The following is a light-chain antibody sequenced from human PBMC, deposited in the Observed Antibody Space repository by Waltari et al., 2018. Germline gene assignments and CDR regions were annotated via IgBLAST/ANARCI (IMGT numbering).Light chain of an antibody. CDR1: QSILYSSNNKNY. CDR2: WEP. J-gene: IGKJ4*01. V-gene: IGKV4-1*01. Sequence: DIVMTQSPDSLAVTLGDRATINCKSSQSILYSSNNKNYLGWYQQKPGQHPKLLIYWEPTRESGVPDRFSGSGSGTDFTLTISSLQAEDVAVYYCLQYYNTPRTFGGGTRVEIK. CDR3: LQYYNTPRT.